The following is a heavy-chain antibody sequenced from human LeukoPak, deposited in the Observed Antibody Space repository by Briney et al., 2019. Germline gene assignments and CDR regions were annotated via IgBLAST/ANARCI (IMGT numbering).Heavy chain of an antibody. CDR2: IWYDGSNK. V-gene: IGHV3-33*06. CDR3: AKDSGGSYYPKYFDY. CDR1: GFTFSSYG. Sequence: PGRPLRLSCAASGFTFSSYGMHWVRQAPGKGLEWVAVIWYDGSNKYYADSVKGRFTISRDNSKNTLYLQMNSLRAEDTAVYYCAKDSGGSYYPKYFDYWGQGTLVTVSS. D-gene: IGHD1-26*01. J-gene: IGHJ4*02.